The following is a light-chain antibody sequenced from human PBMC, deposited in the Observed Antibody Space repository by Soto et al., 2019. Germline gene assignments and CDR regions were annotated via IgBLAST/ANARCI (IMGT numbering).Light chain of an antibody. CDR2: GAS. V-gene: IGKV1-6*02. J-gene: IGKJ1*01. Sequence: AIQMTQSPSSLSASVGDRVTITCRASQGIGTELGWYQLKPGKAPKLLVYGASTLQSGVLPRFGGSGSGTDFTLTIISLQPDDFATYYCLQDFSYPRTFGHGTKVDIK. CDR3: LQDFSYPRT. CDR1: QGIGTE.